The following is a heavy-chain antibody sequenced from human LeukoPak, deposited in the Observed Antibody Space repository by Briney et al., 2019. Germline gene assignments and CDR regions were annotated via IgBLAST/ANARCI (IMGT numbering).Heavy chain of an antibody. Sequence: PGGTLTLSCTASGFTFSSYEMNWVRQAPPKGLELVSYISSSGSTIYYADSVKGRFTISRDNTKNSLYLQMNSLRAEDTAVYYCAELGITMIGGVWGKGTTVTISS. CDR1: GFTFSSYE. V-gene: IGHV3-48*03. J-gene: IGHJ6*04. D-gene: IGHD3-10*02. CDR3: AELGITMIGGV. CDR2: ISSSGSTI.